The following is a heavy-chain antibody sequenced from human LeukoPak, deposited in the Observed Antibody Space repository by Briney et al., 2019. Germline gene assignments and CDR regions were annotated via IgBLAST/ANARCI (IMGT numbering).Heavy chain of an antibody. D-gene: IGHD4-17*01. Sequence: GGSLRLSCAASGFTFSSYAMSWVRQGPGKGLEWVSAISGSGGSTYYADSVKGRFAISRDNSKNTLYLQMNSLRAEDTAVYYCAKVNGDYDYYYYGMDVWGQGTTVTVSS. CDR1: GFTFSSYA. V-gene: IGHV3-23*01. J-gene: IGHJ6*02. CDR3: AKVNGDYDYYYYGMDV. CDR2: ISGSGGST.